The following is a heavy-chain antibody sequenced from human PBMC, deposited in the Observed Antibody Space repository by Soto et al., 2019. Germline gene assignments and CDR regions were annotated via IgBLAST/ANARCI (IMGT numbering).Heavy chain of an antibody. V-gene: IGHV1-69*13. D-gene: IGHD3-22*01. CDR3: ARVWTTYYYDSSGYYSDY. CDR2: IIPIFGTA. J-gene: IGHJ4*02. CDR1: GGTFSSYA. Sequence: GASVKVSCKASGGTFSSYAISWVRQAPGQGLEWMGGIIPIFGTANYAQKFQGRVTITADESTSTAYMELSSLRSEDTAVYYCARVWTTYYYDSSGYYSDYWGQGTLVTVSS.